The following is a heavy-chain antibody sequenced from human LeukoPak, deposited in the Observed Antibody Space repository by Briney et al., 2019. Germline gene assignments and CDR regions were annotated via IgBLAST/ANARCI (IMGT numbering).Heavy chain of an antibody. D-gene: IGHD3-3*01. V-gene: IGHV4-39*01. CDR3: ARRRSSGTNWFDP. CDR2: IYYSGST. CDR1: GGSISSSSYY. J-gene: IGHJ5*02. Sequence: SETLSLTCTVSGGSISSSSYYWGWIRQPPGKGLEWIGSIYYSGSTYYNPSLKSRVTISVDTSKNQFSLKLSSVTAADTAVYYCARRRSSGTNWFDPWGQGTLVTVSS.